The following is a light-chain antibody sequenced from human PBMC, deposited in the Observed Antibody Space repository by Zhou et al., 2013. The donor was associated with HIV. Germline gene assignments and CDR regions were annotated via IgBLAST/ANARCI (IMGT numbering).Light chain of an antibody. V-gene: IGKV1-NL1*01. CDR2: TAS. CDR1: QSISSW. CDR3: QQYYNFPFT. J-gene: IGKJ2*01. Sequence: DIQMTQSPSTLSASVGDRVTITCRASQSISSWLAWYQQKPGKAPKLLLYTASRLESGVPSRFSGTRSGTDYTLTISSLQPEDFASYYCQQYYNFPFTFGQGTKLEI.